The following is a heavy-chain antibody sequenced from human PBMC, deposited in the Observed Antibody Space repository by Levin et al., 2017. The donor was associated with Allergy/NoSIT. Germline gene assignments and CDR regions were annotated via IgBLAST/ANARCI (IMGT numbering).Heavy chain of an antibody. V-gene: IGHV4-39*01. CDR2: ISYRGST. CDR1: GGSISSDNFY. D-gene: IGHD2-8*01. CDR3: ASRTGSRHTKYYYYMDV. Sequence: SQTLSLTCTVSGGSISSDNFYWGWIRQPPGKGLEWIGSISYRGSTYYNPSLKSRVTISVDTSKKQFSLKLSSVSAADTAVYYCASRTGSRHTKYYYYMDVWGKGTTVTVSS. J-gene: IGHJ6*03.